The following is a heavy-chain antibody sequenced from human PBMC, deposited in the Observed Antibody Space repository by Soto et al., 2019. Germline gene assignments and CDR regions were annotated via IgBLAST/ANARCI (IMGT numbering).Heavy chain of an antibody. V-gene: IGHV4-59*01. CDR3: ARSSTMVRGVQYSYYGMDV. CDR2: IYYRGNT. CDR1: EGYISSNY. Sequence: SETLSLTRTATEGYISSNYWSCIRQPPGKELKKNGYIYYRGNTNYNPSRKSRVTISVDTSKNQFSLKLSSVTAADTAVYYCARSSTMVRGVQYSYYGMDVWGQGTTVTVS. J-gene: IGHJ6*02. D-gene: IGHD3-10*01.